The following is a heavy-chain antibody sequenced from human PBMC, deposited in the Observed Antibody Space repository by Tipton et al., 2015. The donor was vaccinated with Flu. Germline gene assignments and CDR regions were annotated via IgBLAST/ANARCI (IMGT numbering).Heavy chain of an antibody. CDR2: IHHTRKT. CDR3: ARGNWGGAFDT. V-gene: IGHV4-59*01. D-gene: IGHD7-27*01. Sequence: TLSLTCIVSGDYISDYYWNWIRQSPGGGLEWLGYIHHTRKTNQNPSLKSRLTVSVDTSRNQFSLTLNSVTAADTAVYFCARGNWGGAFDTWGQGTMVTVSS. J-gene: IGHJ3*02. CDR1: GDYISDYY.